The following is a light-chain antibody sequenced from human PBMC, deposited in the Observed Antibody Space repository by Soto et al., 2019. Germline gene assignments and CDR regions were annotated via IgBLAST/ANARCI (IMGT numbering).Light chain of an antibody. CDR1: HSLLHSNGYNY. Sequence: DIVMTQSPLSLPFTPGEPASISCRSSHSLLHSNGYNYLDWYLQKPGQSPQLLIYLGSNRASGVPDRFSGSGSGTDFTLKISRVEAEDVGVYYCMQALQTRNTFGQGTKLEIK. CDR2: LGS. J-gene: IGKJ2*01. CDR3: MQALQTRNT. V-gene: IGKV2-28*01.